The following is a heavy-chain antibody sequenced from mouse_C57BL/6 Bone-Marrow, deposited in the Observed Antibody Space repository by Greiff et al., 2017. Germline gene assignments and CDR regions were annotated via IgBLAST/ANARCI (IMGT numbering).Heavy chain of an antibody. CDR1: GYSFTSYY. J-gene: IGHJ3*01. Sequence: QVQLKESGPELVKPGASVKISCKASGYSFTSYYIHWVKQRPGQGLEWIGWIYPGSGNTKYNEKFKGKATLTADTSSSTSYMQLSSLTSEDSAVYYCARDYHYYGSSYEGFAYWGQGTLVTVSA. V-gene: IGHV1-66*01. CDR3: ARDYHYYGSSYEGFAY. CDR2: IYPGSGNT. D-gene: IGHD1-1*01.